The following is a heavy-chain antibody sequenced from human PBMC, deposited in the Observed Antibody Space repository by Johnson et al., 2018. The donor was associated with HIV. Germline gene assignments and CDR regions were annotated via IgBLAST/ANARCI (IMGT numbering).Heavy chain of an antibody. CDR2: ISYDGSNK. CDR1: GFTFSSYA. J-gene: IGHJ3*02. CDR3: ARDTDIVVVPARGDAFDI. Sequence: QVQLVESGGGVVQPGRSLRLSCAASGFTFSSYAMHWVRQAPGKGLEWVAVISYDGSNKYYADSVKGRFTISRDNSKNTLYLQMNSLRAEDTAVYYCARDTDIVVVPARGDAFDIWGQGTMVTGSS. D-gene: IGHD2-2*01. V-gene: IGHV3-30*04.